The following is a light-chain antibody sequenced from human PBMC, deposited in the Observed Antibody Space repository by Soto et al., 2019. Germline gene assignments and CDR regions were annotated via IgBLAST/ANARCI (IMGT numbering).Light chain of an antibody. V-gene: IGKV3-11*01. CDR3: QQRSNWPLIT. J-gene: IGKJ5*01. CDR1: QSVSRY. CDR2: DAS. Sequence: ESVLTQAPATLSLSQGEGPTLSCRASQSVSRYLAWYQQKPGHAPRLLIYDASTRATAIPARFSGSGSGTDFTLTLRRLVPEDLAVSYCQQRSNWPLITFGQGTRLEIK.